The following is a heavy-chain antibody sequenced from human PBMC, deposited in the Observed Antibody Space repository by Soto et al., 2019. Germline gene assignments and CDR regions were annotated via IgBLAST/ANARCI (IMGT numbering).Heavy chain of an antibody. CDR1: GFTFSSYA. Sequence: GGSLRLSYAASGFTFSSYAMSWVRQAPGKGLEWVSAISGSGGSTYYADSVKGRFTISRDNSKNTLYLQMNSLRAEDTAVYYCAKDPLEWLAPLVYWGQGTLVTVSS. D-gene: IGHD3-3*01. CDR2: ISGSGGST. V-gene: IGHV3-23*01. J-gene: IGHJ4*02. CDR3: AKDPLEWLAPLVY.